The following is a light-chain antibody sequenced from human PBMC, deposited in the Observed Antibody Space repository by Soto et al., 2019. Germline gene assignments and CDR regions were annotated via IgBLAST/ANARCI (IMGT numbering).Light chain of an antibody. V-gene: IGLV2-14*01. CDR3: SSYTSSSTLVV. CDR2: DVS. J-gene: IGLJ2*01. CDR1: SSDVGGYNY. Sequence: QSALTQPASVSGSPGQPITFSCTGTSSDVGGYNYVSWYQQHPGKAPKLMIYDVSNRPSGVSNRFSGSKSGNTASLTISGLQAEDEADYYCSSYTSSSTLVVFGGGTKVTV.